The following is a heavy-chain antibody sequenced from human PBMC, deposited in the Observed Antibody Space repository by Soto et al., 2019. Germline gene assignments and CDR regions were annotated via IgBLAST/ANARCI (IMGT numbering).Heavy chain of an antibody. J-gene: IGHJ4*02. CDR1: GYSFKNYA. V-gene: IGHV1-3*01. D-gene: IGHD2-21*01. CDR3: ERDDRTIAGAVTLDY. Sequence: QVQLVQSGPEVKRPGASVRISCRTAGYSFKNYAIHWVRQAPGKKLEWMGWSNEGSGNTRYSQKFQGRMSIARDTSAGTSYLDLRSLISEDTAIYFCERDDRTIAGAVTLDYWGPGTLVTVSS. CDR2: SNEGSGNT.